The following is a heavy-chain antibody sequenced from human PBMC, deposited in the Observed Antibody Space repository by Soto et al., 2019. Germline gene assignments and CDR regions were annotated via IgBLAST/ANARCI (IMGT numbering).Heavy chain of an antibody. J-gene: IGHJ6*02. CDR3: ARDLDIVLVPAAMRYYYYGMDV. Sequence: QVQLVQSGAEVKKPGASVKVSCKASGYTFTSYGISWVRQAPGQGLEWMGWISAYNGNTNYAQKLQGRVTMTTDTSTSXXYXEXXSLRSDDTAVYYCARDLDIVLVPAAMRYYYYGMDVWGQGTTVTVSS. CDR1: GYTFTSYG. D-gene: IGHD2-2*01. CDR2: ISAYNGNT. V-gene: IGHV1-18*01.